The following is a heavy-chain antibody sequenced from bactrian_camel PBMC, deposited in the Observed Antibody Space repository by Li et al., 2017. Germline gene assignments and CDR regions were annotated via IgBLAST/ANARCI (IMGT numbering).Heavy chain of an antibody. CDR2: IRRDGDE. V-gene: IGHV3S31*01. Sequence: VQLVESGGGSVQAGGSLRLSCTHFGYSSSRHCMGWFRQAPGKAREGIAGIRRDGDEYYADSVKGRFTISEDKAKNSLYLQMSDLTPEDTAMYYCAAVRNPIYYCPSAHEYAHWGQGTQVTVS. CDR3: AAVRNPIYYCPSAHEYAH. J-gene: IGHJ4*01. CDR1: GYSSSRHC. D-gene: IGHD3*01.